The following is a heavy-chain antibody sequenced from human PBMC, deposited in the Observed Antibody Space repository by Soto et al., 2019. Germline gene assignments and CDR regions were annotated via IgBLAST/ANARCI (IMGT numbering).Heavy chain of an antibody. D-gene: IGHD5-18*01. CDR3: AKGGAMITAQFDS. CDR2: ITNNGGST. V-gene: IGHV3-23*01. CDR1: EFTFSNYA. J-gene: IGHJ4*02. Sequence: EVQLLESGGGLVQPGGSLRLSCAASEFTFSNYAMSWVRQAPGKGLEWVSTITNNGGSTYFADSVKGRFSISRDNSKTTLYLQMVRLRAEDTALYYCAKGGAMITAQFDSWGQGTLVTVSS.